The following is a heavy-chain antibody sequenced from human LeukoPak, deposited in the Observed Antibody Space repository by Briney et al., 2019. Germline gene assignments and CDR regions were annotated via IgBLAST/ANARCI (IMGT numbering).Heavy chain of an antibody. CDR3: VFVKRNTNWFDP. Sequence: PGVSLRLSCAASGFTVSSNYMSWVRQAPGKGLECVSILYSGGTTYYADSVKGRFTISRDNSKNTLSLQMNNVRAEDTAVYYCVFVKRNTNWFDPWGQGTLVTVSS. CDR2: LYSGGTT. J-gene: IGHJ5*02. CDR1: GFTVSSNY. V-gene: IGHV3-53*01. D-gene: IGHD1/OR15-1a*01.